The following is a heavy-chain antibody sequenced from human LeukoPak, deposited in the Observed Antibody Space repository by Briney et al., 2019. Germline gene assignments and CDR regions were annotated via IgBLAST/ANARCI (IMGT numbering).Heavy chain of an antibody. J-gene: IGHJ6*03. Sequence: SETLSLTCTVSGGSISSYYWSWIRQPPGKGLEWIGYIYYSGSTNYNPSLKSRVTISVDTSKNQFSLKLSSVTAADTAVYYCAREAGTDYYYYYYMDVWSKGTTVTVSS. CDR3: AREAGTDYYYYYYMDV. D-gene: IGHD1-7*01. V-gene: IGHV4-59*12. CDR1: GGSISSYY. CDR2: IYYSGST.